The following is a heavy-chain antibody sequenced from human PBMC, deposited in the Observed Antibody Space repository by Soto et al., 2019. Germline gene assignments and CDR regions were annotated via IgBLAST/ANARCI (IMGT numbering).Heavy chain of an antibody. CDR1: GFTFSNAW. CDR3: ARSYHTYYFDY. CDR2: IKSKSDGGTT. V-gene: IGHV3-15*07. J-gene: IGHJ4*01. Sequence: EVQLVESGGGLVKPGGSLRLSCGGSGFTFSNAWMNWVRQAPGKGLERVGRIKSKSDGGTTDYATPVTGRFPISRDDSKNMLYLQMPPLQTEDTAVYFCARSYHTYYFDYWGRGTLVAVSS. D-gene: IGHD1-26*01.